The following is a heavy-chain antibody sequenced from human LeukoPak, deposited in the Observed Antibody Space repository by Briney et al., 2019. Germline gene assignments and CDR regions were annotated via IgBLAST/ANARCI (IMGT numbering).Heavy chain of an antibody. CDR2: INTDGSST. J-gene: IGHJ4*02. CDR1: GFTFSSYW. CDR3: AREAVVVPAARWGTEFDY. V-gene: IGHV3-74*01. Sequence: PGGSLRLSCAASGFTFSSYWMHWVRQAPGKGLVWVSRINTDGSSTSYADSVKGRFTISRDNAKNSLYLQMNSLRAEDTAVYYCAREAVVVPAARWGTEFDYWGQGTLVTVSS. D-gene: IGHD2-2*01.